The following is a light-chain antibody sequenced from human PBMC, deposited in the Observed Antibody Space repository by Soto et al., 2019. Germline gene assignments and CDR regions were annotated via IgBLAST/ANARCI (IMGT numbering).Light chain of an antibody. CDR3: SSRASSRNFV. CDR1: TTDVGGYNY. Sequence: QSVLTQPASVSGSPGQSITISCSGTTTDVGGYNYVSWYQHHPGKAPQLIIYEVTKRPSGVSDRFSGSRSGYTASLPISGLQAEAEADYSCSSRASSRNFVFGTGTKLTVL. CDR2: EVT. J-gene: IGLJ1*01. V-gene: IGLV2-14*01.